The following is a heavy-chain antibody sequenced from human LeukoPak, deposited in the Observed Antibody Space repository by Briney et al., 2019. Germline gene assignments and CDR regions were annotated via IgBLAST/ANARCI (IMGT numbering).Heavy chain of an antibody. Sequence: GGSLRLSCAASGFTFSSYWMTWVRQAPGKGLEWVAHIKEAGGEKYYVDFVKGRFTISRDNAKNSLDLQMNSLRAEDTAVYYCARRGSTDYWGQGTLVTVSS. CDR2: IKEAGGEK. CDR3: ARRGSTDY. J-gene: IGHJ4*02. CDR1: GFTFSSYW. V-gene: IGHV3-7*03. D-gene: IGHD3-10*01.